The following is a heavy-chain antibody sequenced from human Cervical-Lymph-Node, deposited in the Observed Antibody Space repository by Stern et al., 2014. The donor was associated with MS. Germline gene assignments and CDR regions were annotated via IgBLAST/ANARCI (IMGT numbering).Heavy chain of an antibody. Sequence: QMQLVQSGAEVTKPGSSVKVSCKASGGTFSKFPSSWVRQAPGQGLAWKGGIFPVFGPPTDAHELSGRVTITADVSTSTVYMELSSLRSDDTAVYYCALSSETSDRWYSLGYDLWGQGTLVTVSS. V-gene: IGHV1-69*01. CDR2: IFPVFGPP. CDR3: ALSSETSDRWYSLGYDL. CDR1: GGTFSKFP. D-gene: IGHD6-13*01. J-gene: IGHJ5*02.